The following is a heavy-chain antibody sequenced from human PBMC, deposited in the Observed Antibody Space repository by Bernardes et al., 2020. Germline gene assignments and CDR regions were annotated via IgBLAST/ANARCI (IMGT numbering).Heavy chain of an antibody. CDR2: ISGSGGST. CDR1: GFTFSSYA. CDR3: AKVGHLTTTVVTRVVLGGDFDY. J-gene: IGHJ4*02. Sequence: GGSLRLSCAASGFTFSSYAMSWVRQAPGKGLEWVSAISGSGGSTYYAASVKGRFTISRDNSKNTLYLQMNSLRAEDTAVYYCAKVGHLTTTVVTRVVLGGDFDYWGQGTLVTVSS. D-gene: IGHD4-17*01. V-gene: IGHV3-23*01.